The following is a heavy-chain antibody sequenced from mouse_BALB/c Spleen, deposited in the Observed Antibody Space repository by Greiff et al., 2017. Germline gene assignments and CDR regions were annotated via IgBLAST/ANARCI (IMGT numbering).Heavy chain of an antibody. V-gene: IGHV1-5*01. Sequence: EVKVVESGTVLARPGASVKMSCKASGYTFTSYWMHWVKQRPGQGLEWIGAIYPGNSDTSYNQKFKGKAKLTAVTSTSTAYMELSSLTNEDSAVYYCTRDVYGNTLFDYWGQGTTLTVSS. CDR2: IYPGNSDT. J-gene: IGHJ2*01. CDR3: TRDVYGNTLFDY. CDR1: GYTFTSYW. D-gene: IGHD2-10*02.